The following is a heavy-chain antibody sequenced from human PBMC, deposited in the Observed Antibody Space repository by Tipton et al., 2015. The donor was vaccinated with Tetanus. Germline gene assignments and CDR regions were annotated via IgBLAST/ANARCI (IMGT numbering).Heavy chain of an antibody. J-gene: IGHJ5*02. V-gene: IGHV3-30*03. CDR2: ISYDGSYK. Sequence: QLVQSGGGVVQPGRSLRLSCAASGFTFSNYGMHWVRQAPGKGLEWVAFISYDGSYKFYADSVKGRFTISRDSSKNSLFLQMDSLRAEDTAVYYCARGRQRLVPAGFDLWGQGTLVTVPS. CDR1: GFTFSNYG. CDR3: ARGRQRLVPAGFDL. D-gene: IGHD6-13*01.